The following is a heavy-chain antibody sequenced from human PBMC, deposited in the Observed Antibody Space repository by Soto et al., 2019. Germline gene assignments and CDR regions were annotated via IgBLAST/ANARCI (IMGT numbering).Heavy chain of an antibody. Sequence: QVQLVESGGGVVQPGRSLRLSCAASGFTFSSYGMHWVRQAPGKGLEWVAVISYDGSNKYYADSGKGRFTISRDNSKNPLYLQMNSLRAEDTAVYYCAKLPFRYCSSTSCYGPFDYWGQGTLVTVSS. V-gene: IGHV3-30*18. CDR3: AKLPFRYCSSTSCYGPFDY. CDR1: GFTFSSYG. D-gene: IGHD2-2*01. CDR2: ISYDGSNK. J-gene: IGHJ4*02.